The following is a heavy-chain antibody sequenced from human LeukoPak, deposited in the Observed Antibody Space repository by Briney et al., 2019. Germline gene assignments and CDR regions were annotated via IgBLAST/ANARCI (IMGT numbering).Heavy chain of an antibody. V-gene: IGHV4-59*12. J-gene: IGHJ2*01. Sequence: SETLSLTCTVSGDSISNYYWSWIRQPPGKGLEWIGYIYYSGSTYYNPSLKSRVTISVDTSKNQFSLKLSSVTAADTAVYYCARDRVDTAMVTSRYLDLWGRGTLVTVSA. CDR3: ARDRVDTAMVTSRYLDL. CDR1: GDSISNYY. D-gene: IGHD5-18*01. CDR2: IYYSGST.